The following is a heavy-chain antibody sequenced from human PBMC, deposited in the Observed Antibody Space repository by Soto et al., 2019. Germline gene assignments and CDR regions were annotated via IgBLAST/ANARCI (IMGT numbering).Heavy chain of an antibody. CDR2: INHSGST. V-gene: IGHV4-34*01. Sequence: QVQLQQWGAGLLKPSETLSLTFAVYGGAFSGYYWTWIRQPPGTGLEWICEINHSGSTNYNPSIKSLVTISVDTSKNQFSLKLTSVTAADTAVYYCARDKITGLFDYWGQGTLVTVAS. CDR1: GGAFSGYY. D-gene: IGHD1-1*01. J-gene: IGHJ4*02. CDR3: ARDKITGLFDY.